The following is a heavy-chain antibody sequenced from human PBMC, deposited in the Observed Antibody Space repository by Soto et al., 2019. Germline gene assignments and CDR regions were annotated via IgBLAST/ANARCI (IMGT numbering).Heavy chain of an antibody. CDR2: INPYNGNT. CDR1: GYTFDTYS. V-gene: IGHV1-18*04. J-gene: IGHJ4*02. Sequence: VQLVQSGAEVKKPGASVKISCKASGYTFDTYSMTWVRQAPGQGLEWMAWINPYNGNTHYSQKAQGRVSVTTDTSTSTVYMELRSRRSDDTAVYFCARDVLSKSPYLGSWGLGSLVTVSS. CDR3: ARDVLSKSPYLGS.